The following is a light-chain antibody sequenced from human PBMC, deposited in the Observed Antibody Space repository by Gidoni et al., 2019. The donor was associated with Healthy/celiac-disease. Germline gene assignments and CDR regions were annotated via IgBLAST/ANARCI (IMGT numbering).Light chain of an antibody. Sequence: SYELTQPPSVSVPPGQTARITCSGDALPKQYAYWYQQKPGQAPVLVIYKDSERPSGIPERFSGSSSGTTVTLTISGVQAEDEADYYCQSADSSGTYGGVVFGGGTKLTVL. V-gene: IGLV3-25*03. CDR1: ALPKQY. J-gene: IGLJ2*01. CDR3: QSADSSGTYGGVV. CDR2: KDS.